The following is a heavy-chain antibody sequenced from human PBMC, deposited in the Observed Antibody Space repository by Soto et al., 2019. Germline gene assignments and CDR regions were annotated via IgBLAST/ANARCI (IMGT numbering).Heavy chain of an antibody. CDR1: GFTFSSYG. V-gene: IGHV3-30*18. J-gene: IGHJ4*02. CDR2: ISYDGSNK. CDR3: AKGRTGTYFSAFDY. Sequence: QVKLVESGGGVVQPGRSLRLSCAASGFTFSSYGMHWVRQAPGKGLEWVAVISYDGSNKYYADSVKGRFTISRDNSKNTLYLQMNSLRAEDTAVYYCAKGRTGTYFSAFDYWGQGTLVTVSS. D-gene: IGHD1-7*01.